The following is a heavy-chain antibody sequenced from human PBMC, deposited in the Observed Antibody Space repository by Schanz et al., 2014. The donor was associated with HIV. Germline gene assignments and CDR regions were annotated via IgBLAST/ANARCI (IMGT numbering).Heavy chain of an antibody. D-gene: IGHD3-10*01. CDR3: ARGFQGFDY. J-gene: IGHJ4*02. CDR2: IYYDGTNK. V-gene: IGHV3-33*01. CDR1: GFSFRTFG. Sequence: QVQLVESGGGVVQPGRSLRLSCGASGFSFRTFGMHWVRQAPGKGLEWVALIYYDGTNKYYTDSVKGRFTISRDNSKNTLYLQMNSLRAEDTSVYYCARGFQGFDYWGQGTLVTVSS.